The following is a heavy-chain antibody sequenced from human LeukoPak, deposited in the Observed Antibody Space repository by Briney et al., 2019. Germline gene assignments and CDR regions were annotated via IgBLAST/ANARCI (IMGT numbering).Heavy chain of an antibody. CDR3: ARGLGSSWYLPSFDY. J-gene: IGHJ4*02. CDR2: IYYSGST. D-gene: IGHD6-13*01. V-gene: IGHV4-59*01. Sequence: SETLSLTCTVSGGSISSYYWSWIRQPPGKGLEWIGYIYYSGSTNYNPSLKSRVTISVDTSKNQFSLKLSSVTAADTAVYYCARGLGSSWYLPSFDYWGQGTLVTVSS. CDR1: GGSISSYY.